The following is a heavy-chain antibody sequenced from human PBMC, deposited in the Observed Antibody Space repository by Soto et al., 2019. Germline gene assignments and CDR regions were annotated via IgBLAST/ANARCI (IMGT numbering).Heavy chain of an antibody. Sequence: QVQLQESGPGLVKPSETLSLTCTVSGGSISSYYWSWIRQPAGKGLEWIGRIYTSGSTNYNPSLKSRVTMSVDTSKNQFSRKLSSVTAADTAVYYCARDRGYSYGPPTPYYYYGMDVWGQGTTVTVSS. J-gene: IGHJ6*02. CDR3: ARDRGYSYGPPTPYYYYGMDV. CDR2: IYTSGST. D-gene: IGHD5-18*01. CDR1: GGSISSYY. V-gene: IGHV4-4*07.